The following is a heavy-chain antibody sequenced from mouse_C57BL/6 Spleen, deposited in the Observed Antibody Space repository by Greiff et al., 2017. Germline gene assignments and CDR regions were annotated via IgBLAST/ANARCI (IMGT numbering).Heavy chain of an antibody. CDR2: IRLKSDNYAT. J-gene: IGHJ1*03. V-gene: IGHV6-3*01. Sequence: EVKLVESGGGLVQPGGSMKLSCVASGFTFSNYWMNWVRQSPEKGLEWVAQIRLKSDNYATHYAESVKGRFTISRDDSKSSVYLQMNNLRAEDTGIYYCTASYYGEGYFDVWGTGTTVTVSS. CDR3: TASYYGEGYFDV. CDR1: GFTFSNYW. D-gene: IGHD1-1*01.